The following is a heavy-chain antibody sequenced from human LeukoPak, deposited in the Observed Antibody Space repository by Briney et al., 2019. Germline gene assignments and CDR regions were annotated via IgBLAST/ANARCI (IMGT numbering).Heavy chain of an antibody. CDR2: IRYDGSNK. CDR1: GFTFSSYG. CDR3: AKEGWSRFWSGYWHFGY. D-gene: IGHD3-3*01. J-gene: IGHJ4*02. Sequence: GGSLRLSCAASGFTFSSYGMHWVRQAPGKGLEWVAFIRYDGSNKYYADSVKGRFTISRDNSKNTLYLQMNSLRAEDTAVYYCAKEGWSRFWSGYWHFGYWGQGTLVTVSS. V-gene: IGHV3-30*02.